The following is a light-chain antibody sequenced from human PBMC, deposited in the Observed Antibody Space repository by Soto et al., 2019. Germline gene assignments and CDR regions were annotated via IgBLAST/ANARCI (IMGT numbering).Light chain of an antibody. CDR2: EVS. CDR3: SSYTTSSSYV. V-gene: IGLV2-14*01. CDR1: SNDVGGYNY. Sequence: QSVLTQPASVSGSPGQSITISCTGSSNDVGGYNYVSWYQQHPGKAPKLILYEVSNRPSGVPHRFSGSKSANTASLTISGLQTEDEADYYCSSYTTSSSYVFGTGTKVTVL. J-gene: IGLJ1*01.